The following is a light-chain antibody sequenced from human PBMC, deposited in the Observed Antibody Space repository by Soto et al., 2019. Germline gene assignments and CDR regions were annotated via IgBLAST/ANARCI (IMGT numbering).Light chain of an antibody. CDR2: DAS. CDR1: QGISSA. J-gene: IGKJ4*01. V-gene: IGKV1D-13*01. Sequence: AIQLTQSPSSLSASIGDRVSITCRASQGISSALAWYQQKPGKTPKLLIYDASSLESGVPSRFSGSGSGTDFTLTISSLQPEDFASYYCQQFDNYPLTFGGGTKVEIK. CDR3: QQFDNYPLT.